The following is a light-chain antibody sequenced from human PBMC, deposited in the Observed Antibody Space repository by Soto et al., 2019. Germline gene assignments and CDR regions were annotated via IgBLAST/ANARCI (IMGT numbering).Light chain of an antibody. Sequence: EIVMTQSPGTLSVSPGERATLSCRAGQGVTTNFAWYQQKSGQSPRLLIYDVSIRATGVPARSSGTGSETDFTLTISGLQSEDSAVYFCQQYNNWPFSFGQGTRLEI. CDR2: DVS. J-gene: IGKJ5*01. CDR3: QQYNNWPFS. CDR1: QGVTTN. V-gene: IGKV3-15*01.